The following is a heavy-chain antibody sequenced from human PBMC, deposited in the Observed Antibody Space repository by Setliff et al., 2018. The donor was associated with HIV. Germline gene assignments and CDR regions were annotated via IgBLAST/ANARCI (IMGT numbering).Heavy chain of an antibody. CDR3: AKGLRDYTIDFYLVGFDS. Sequence: SETLSLTCSVSGGSLISGGYYWSWIRQPAGKGLEWIGRIYVSGHTDYNPSLKSRVTMSLDTSKNQLSLKLSSVTAADTAVYYCAKGLRDYTIDFYLVGFDSWGQGTPVTVSS. V-gene: IGHV4-61*10. CDR2: IYVSGHT. J-gene: IGHJ4*02. D-gene: IGHD3-16*01. CDR1: GGSLISGGYY.